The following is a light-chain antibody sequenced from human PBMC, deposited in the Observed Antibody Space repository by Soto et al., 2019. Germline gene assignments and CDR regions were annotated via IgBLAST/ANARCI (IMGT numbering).Light chain of an antibody. Sequence: EIVLTQSPATLSLSPGERATLSCRASQSVSRYLAWYQQKPGQAPRLLIYDASNRATGIPARFSGSGSGTDFTLTISSLEPGDFAVYYCQQRSDWVTFDGGTKVEIK. V-gene: IGKV3-11*01. CDR3: QQRSDWVT. CDR1: QSVSRY. J-gene: IGKJ4*01. CDR2: DAS.